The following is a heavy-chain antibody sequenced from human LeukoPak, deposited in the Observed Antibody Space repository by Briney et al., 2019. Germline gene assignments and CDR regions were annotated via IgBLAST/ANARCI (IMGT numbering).Heavy chain of an antibody. D-gene: IGHD6-6*01. CDR3: ARGPEYGPRSTA. CDR2: ISSSSSYV. J-gene: IGHJ5*02. Sequence: TGGSLRLSCAASGFTFSSYSMNWVRQAPGKGLEWVSSISSSSSYVYYADSVKGRFTISRDNAKNSLYLQMNSLRAEDTAVYYCARGPEYGPRSTAWGQGTLVTVSS. CDR1: GFTFSSYS. V-gene: IGHV3-21*01.